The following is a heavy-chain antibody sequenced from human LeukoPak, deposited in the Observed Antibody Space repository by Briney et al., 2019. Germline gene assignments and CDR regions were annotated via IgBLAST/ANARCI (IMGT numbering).Heavy chain of an antibody. D-gene: IGHD1-26*01. CDR1: GFTFDDYA. J-gene: IGHJ4*02. CDR3: AKDKSRGSYSTIGPVAFDI. CDR2: ISWNSGSI. Sequence: PGRSLRLSCAASGFTFDDYAMHWVRQAPGKGLEWVSGISWNSGSIGYADSVKGRFTISRDNAKNSLYLQMNSLRAEDMALYYCAKDKSRGSYSTIGPVAFDIWGQGTLVTVSS. V-gene: IGHV3-9*03.